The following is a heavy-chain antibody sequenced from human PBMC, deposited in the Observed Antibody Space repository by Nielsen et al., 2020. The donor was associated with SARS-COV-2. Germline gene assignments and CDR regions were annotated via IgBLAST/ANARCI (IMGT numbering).Heavy chain of an antibody. J-gene: IGHJ6*01. D-gene: IGHD1-14*01. Sequence: SETLSLTCTVSGGSISGYYWSWIRQPPGRGLEWIGYIPYIGSTFYSASLKNRVTISLDTSKNQLSLNLNSMTSADTAVYYCVRHEGGTTMDVWGLGTMVTVSS. CDR1: GGSISGYY. CDR2: IPYIGST. V-gene: IGHV4-59*13. CDR3: VRHEGGTTMDV.